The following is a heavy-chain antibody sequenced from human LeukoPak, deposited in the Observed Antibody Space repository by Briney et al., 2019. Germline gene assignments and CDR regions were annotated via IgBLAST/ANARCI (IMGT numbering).Heavy chain of an antibody. CDR1: GFTFSTYA. CDR3: AKWHSSGWYDPVWFDP. V-gene: IGHV3-23*01. Sequence: GGSLRPSCAASGFTFSTYAMSWVRQAPGKGLEWVSAISGSGSSPYYADSVKGRFTISRDNSKNTLYLQMNSLRAEDTAVYYCAKWHSSGWYDPVWFDPWGQGTLVTVSS. J-gene: IGHJ5*02. D-gene: IGHD6-19*01. CDR2: ISGSGSSP.